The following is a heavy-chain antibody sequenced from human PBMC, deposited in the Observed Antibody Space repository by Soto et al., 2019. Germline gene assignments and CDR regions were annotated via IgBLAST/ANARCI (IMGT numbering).Heavy chain of an antibody. J-gene: IGHJ5*02. CDR2: LYYTGTT. CDR1: GGSIGSSSYY. Sequence: PSETLSLTCSVSGGSIGSSSYYFGWIRQPPGKGLEWIGSLYYTGTTYYNSSLKSRVTISADKSQNQFSLKLSSVTAADTAVYYGGSYCSRTYCYDCFDPWGQGTLVTVPS. V-gene: IGHV4-39*03. D-gene: IGHD2-2*01. CDR3: GSYCSRTYCYDCFDP.